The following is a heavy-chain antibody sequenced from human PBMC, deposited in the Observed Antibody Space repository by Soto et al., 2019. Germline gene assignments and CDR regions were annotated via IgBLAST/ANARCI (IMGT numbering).Heavy chain of an antibody. CDR3: ARVSGSGSPYYYYYMDV. D-gene: IGHD3-10*01. V-gene: IGHV3-74*01. CDR1: GFTFSSYW. CDR2: INSDGSST. J-gene: IGHJ6*03. Sequence: PGGSLRLSCAASGFTFSSYWMHWVRQAPGKGLVWVSRINSDGSSTSYADSVKGRFTISRDNAKNTLYLQMNSLRAEDTAVYYCARVSGSGSPYYYYYMDVWGKGTTVTVSS.